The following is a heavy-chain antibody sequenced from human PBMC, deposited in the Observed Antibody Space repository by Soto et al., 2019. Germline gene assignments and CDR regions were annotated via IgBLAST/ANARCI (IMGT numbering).Heavy chain of an antibody. V-gene: IGHV1-24*01. CDR3: ATVGDNWNYKVDI. CDR2: FDPEDGEA. J-gene: IGHJ3*02. Sequence: GASVKVSCKVSGYSLIELSMHWVRQAPGQGLEWMGGFDPEDGEAIYAQKFQGRVTMTEDTSADTGYMDLSSLISEDTAVYYCATVGDNWNYKVDIWGQGTMVTVSS. CDR1: GYSLIELS. D-gene: IGHD1-7*01.